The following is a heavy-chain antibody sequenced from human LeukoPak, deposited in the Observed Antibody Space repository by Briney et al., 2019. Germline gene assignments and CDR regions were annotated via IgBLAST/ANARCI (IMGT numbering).Heavy chain of an antibody. Sequence: GGSLRLSCAASGFTFSAYGMHWVRQAPGKGLEWLSFIGNDGTKHYADSVKGRFTISRDNSKNTLYLQMNSLRAEDTAVYYCAKVRNYDFWSGYSSADYWGQGTLVTVSS. J-gene: IGHJ4*02. CDR2: IGNDGTK. D-gene: IGHD3-3*01. V-gene: IGHV3-30*02. CDR3: AKVRNYDFWSGYSSADY. CDR1: GFTFSAYG.